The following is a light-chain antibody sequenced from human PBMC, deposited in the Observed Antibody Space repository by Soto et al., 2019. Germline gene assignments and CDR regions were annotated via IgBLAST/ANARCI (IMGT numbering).Light chain of an antibody. CDR2: AAS. J-gene: IGKJ2*02. CDR1: QSISGY. Sequence: DIQMTQSPSSLSASVGDRITITCRASQSISGYLNWYQQISGKAPKVLIYAASSLKSGVPSRFSGSASGTDFTLTISSLQPEDFATYYCQQTYITPCTVGQGTKLEL. CDR3: QQTYITPCT. V-gene: IGKV1-39*01.